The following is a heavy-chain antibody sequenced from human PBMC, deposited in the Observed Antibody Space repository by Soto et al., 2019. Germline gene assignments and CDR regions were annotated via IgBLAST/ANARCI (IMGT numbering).Heavy chain of an antibody. CDR2: INEDGRII. Sequence: EVQLVESGGGLVQPGGSLRLSCAASGFTFRSYWMHWVRQVPGKGLVWVSRINEDGRIINYADSVKGRFTISRDNARNIFYLKMNSLRAEDAVIFYCKRDMGGGGGFWGRGALVTVSS. J-gene: IGHJ4*02. CDR3: KRDMGGGGGF. D-gene: IGHD3-16*01. CDR1: GFTFRSYW. V-gene: IGHV3-74*01.